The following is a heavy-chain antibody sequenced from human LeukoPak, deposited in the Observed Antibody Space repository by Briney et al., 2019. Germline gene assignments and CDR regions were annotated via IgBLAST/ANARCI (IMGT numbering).Heavy chain of an antibody. CDR1: GFTFSNAW. D-gene: IGHD3-22*01. J-gene: IGHJ3*02. CDR2: IKSKTDGGTT. Sequence: GSLRLSCAASGFTFSNAWMSWVRQAPGKGLEWVGRIKSKTDGGTTDYAAPVKGRFTISRDDSKNTLYLQMNSLKTEDTAVYYCTTERSKNYYDSSGYYFGDAFDIWGQGTMVTVSS. CDR3: TTERSKNYYDSSGYYFGDAFDI. V-gene: IGHV3-15*01.